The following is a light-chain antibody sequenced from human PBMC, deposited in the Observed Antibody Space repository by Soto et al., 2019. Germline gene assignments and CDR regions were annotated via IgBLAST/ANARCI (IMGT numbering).Light chain of an antibody. J-gene: IGKJ5*01. CDR3: QQYENLPT. CDR2: DAS. V-gene: IGKV3D-20*01. Sequence: EIVLTQSPATMSLSPGERATLSCGASESVSYSYVAWYQLKGGLAPRLLIHDASTRASGIPDRFSGSKSGTDFTLTISRLQPEDIATYYCQQYENLPTFGQGTRLEIK. CDR1: ESVSYSY.